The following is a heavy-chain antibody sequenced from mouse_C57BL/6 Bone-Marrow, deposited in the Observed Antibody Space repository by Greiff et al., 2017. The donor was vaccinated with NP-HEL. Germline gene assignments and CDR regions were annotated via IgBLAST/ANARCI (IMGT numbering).Heavy chain of an antibody. Sequence: VQLQQSGAELVKPGASVKLSCKASGYTFTSYWMHWVKQRPGQGLEWIGMIHPNSGSTNYNEKFKSKATLTVDKSSSTAYMQLSSLTSEDSAVYYCAREGRANNWDADYWGQGTTLTVSS. D-gene: IGHD4-1*02. J-gene: IGHJ2*01. V-gene: IGHV1-64*01. CDR3: AREGRANNWDADY. CDR1: GYTFTSYW. CDR2: IHPNSGST.